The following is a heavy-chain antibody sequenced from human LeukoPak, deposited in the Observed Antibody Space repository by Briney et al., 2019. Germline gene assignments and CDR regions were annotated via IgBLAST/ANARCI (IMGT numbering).Heavy chain of an antibody. CDR3: AKDHYYYDSSGYLIRYCFDY. V-gene: IGHV3-23*01. D-gene: IGHD3-22*01. J-gene: IGHJ4*02. CDR1: GFTFSSYA. CDR2: ISGSGGST. Sequence: PGGSLRLSCAASGFTFSSYAMSWVRQAPGKGLEWVSAISGSGGSTYYADSVKGRFTISRDNSKNTLYLQMNSLRAEDTAVYYCAKDHYYYDSSGYLIRYCFDYWGQGTLVTVSS.